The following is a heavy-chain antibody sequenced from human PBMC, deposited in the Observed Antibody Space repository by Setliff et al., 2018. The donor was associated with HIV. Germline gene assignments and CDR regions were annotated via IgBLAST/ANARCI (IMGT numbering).Heavy chain of an antibody. J-gene: IGHJ3*02. V-gene: IGHV4-39*07. CDR2: IYYSGST. Sequence: SETLSLTCTVSSGSISSSSYYWGWIRQPPGKGLEWIGSIYYSGSTYYNPSLKSRVTISVDTSKNQFSLKVRSVTTADTAVYYCARLGMTTVGIGDVFDIWGQGTMVTVSS. D-gene: IGHD4-17*01. CDR3: ARLGMTTVGIGDVFDI. CDR1: SGSISSSSYY.